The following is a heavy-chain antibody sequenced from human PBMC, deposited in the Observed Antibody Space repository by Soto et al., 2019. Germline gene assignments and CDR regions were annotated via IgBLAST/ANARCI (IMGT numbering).Heavy chain of an antibody. Sequence: SETLSLTCKVSGGSVTNSSYHWGWIRQTPGKGLEWIATLYYRGTTDYNSALRSRATMSVDTSKDHFSLTLTSVTAADAAVYYCASCVSTACYPPWGLQFFDLWGQGSLVTVSS. CDR3: ASCVSTACYPPWGLQFFDL. J-gene: IGHJ4*02. CDR2: LYYRGTT. D-gene: IGHD2-2*01. V-gene: IGHV4-39*02. CDR1: GGSVTNSSYH.